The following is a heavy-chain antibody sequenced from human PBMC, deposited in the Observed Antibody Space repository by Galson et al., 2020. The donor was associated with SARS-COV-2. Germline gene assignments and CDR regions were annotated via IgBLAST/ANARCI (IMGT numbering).Heavy chain of an antibody. J-gene: IGHJ3*02. CDR3: ARDNRIAVTKRGAFDI. CDR2: IYFTGSA. Sequence: ETSETLSLTCNVSGASISNEGYYWGWIRQHPGKGLEWIAYIYFTGSAYYNPSLKSRVTISVDTSKNQFSLRLKSVTVADTAIYFCARDNRIAVTKRGAFDIWGQGTMVTVSS. V-gene: IGHV4-31*03. CDR1: GASISNEGYY. D-gene: IGHD6-19*01.